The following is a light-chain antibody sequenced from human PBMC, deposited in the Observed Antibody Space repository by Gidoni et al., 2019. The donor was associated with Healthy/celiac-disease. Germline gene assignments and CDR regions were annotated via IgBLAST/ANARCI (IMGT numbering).Light chain of an antibody. CDR3: QQSYNTPPT. CDR1: QTINRF. CDR2: AAS. J-gene: IGKJ1*01. Sequence: DIQMTQSPSSLSASGGDRVTITCRASQTINRFLNWYQKKPGRAPKLLIYAASSLQSGVPSRFSGSGSGTDFTLTISNLQPEDFATYFCQQSYNTPPTFGQXTTVEIK. V-gene: IGKV1-39*01.